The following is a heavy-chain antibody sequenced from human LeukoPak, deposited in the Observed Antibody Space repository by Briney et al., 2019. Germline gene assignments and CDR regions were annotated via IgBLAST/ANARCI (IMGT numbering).Heavy chain of an antibody. CDR2: IFYSGSA. J-gene: IGHJ5*02. CDR3: AVGGGVIAVPGTGGWFDP. D-gene: IGHD6-19*01. V-gene: IGHV4-59*01. CDR1: GGSISSYY. Sequence: SETLSLTCTVSGGSISSYYWSWIRQPPGKGLEWIGYIFYSGSANYNPSLKSRVTISVDTSKNQFSLKLRSVTAADTALYYCAVGGGVIAVPGTGGWFDPWGQGTLVTVSS.